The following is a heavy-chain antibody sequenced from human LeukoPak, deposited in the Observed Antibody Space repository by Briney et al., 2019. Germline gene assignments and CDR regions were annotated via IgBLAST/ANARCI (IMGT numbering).Heavy chain of an antibody. V-gene: IGHV3-15*01. CDR2: IKKVTDGATT. CDR3: STNDALDI. J-gene: IGHJ3*02. Sequence: SGGSLRLSCAGSGFAFKDAWMNWVRQAPGKGLEWVGHIKKVTDGATTEYAAPVRGRFTISRDDSQNTLYLEMNSLKIEDTAIYYCSTNDALDIWGQGTKVTVSS. CDR1: GFAFKDAW.